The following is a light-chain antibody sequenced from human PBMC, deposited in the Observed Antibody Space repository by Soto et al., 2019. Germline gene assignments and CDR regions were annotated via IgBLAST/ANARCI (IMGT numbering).Light chain of an antibody. J-gene: IGLJ1*01. CDR2: DVN. CDR3: SSYTGSSTFD. V-gene: IGLV2-14*01. Sequence: QCALTQSASVSGSPGQWITISCTGTRSVVGGYDYVSWYQQLPGKAPKLLIYDVNNRPSGVSHRFSGSKSGNTASLTISVLQAEDEADYYCSSYTGSSTFDFGTGTKVTVL. CDR1: RSVVGGYDY.